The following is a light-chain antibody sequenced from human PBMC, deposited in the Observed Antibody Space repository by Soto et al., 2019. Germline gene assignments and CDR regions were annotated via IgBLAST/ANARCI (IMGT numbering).Light chain of an antibody. CDR3: KQRHMWHIT. CDR2: DEY. CDR1: ESVRSSY. Sequence: IVFMKSPSTSSLSPWWSATLSFRASESVRSSYLAWYQQKPGQDNRIIIYDEYNRATGITHRFSGSGSGTDFTLTIRSIEPEDSAVYYCKQRHMWHITLGNGQRVEIK. J-gene: IGKJ5*01. V-gene: IGKV3D-20*02.